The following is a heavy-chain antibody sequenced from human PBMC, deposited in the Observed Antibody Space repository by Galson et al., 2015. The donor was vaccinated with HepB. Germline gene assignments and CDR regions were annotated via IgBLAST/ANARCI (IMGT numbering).Heavy chain of an antibody. CDR1: EDSVSSNSAA. Sequence: CAISEDSVSSNSAAWNWIRQSPSRGLEWLGRTYYRSKWYNDYAVSVKSRITINPDTSKNQFSLQLNSVTPEDTAVYHCAREADYYGSGSYYNGDYYYYGMDVWGQGTTVTVSS. D-gene: IGHD3-10*01. J-gene: IGHJ6*02. CDR2: TYYRSKWYN. CDR3: AREADYYGSGSYYNGDYYYYGMDV. V-gene: IGHV6-1*01.